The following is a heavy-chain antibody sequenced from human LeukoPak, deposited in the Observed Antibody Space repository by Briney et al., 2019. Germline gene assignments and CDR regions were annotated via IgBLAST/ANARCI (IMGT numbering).Heavy chain of an antibody. D-gene: IGHD2-2*01. CDR1: GGSISSSSYY. J-gene: IGHJ5*02. V-gene: IGHV4-39*07. Sequence: PSETLSLTCTVSGGSISSSSYYWGWIRQPPGKGLEWIGSIYYSGSTYYNPSLKRRVTISVDTSKNQFSLKLSSVTAEDTAVYYCARENIVVVPAAFNWFDPWGQGTLVTVSS. CDR3: ARENIVVVPAAFNWFDP. CDR2: IYYSGST.